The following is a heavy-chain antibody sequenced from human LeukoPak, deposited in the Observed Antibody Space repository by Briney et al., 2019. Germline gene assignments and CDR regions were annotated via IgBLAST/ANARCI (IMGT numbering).Heavy chain of an antibody. J-gene: IGHJ4*02. CDR2: MNPNSGNT. CDR3: ARGRGEWELTQNGGFDY. Sequence: ASVKVSCKASGYTFTSYDINWVRQATGQGLEWMGWMNPNSGNTGYAQKFQGRVTMTRNTSISTAYMELSSLRSEDTAVYYCARGRGEWELTQNGGFDYWGQGTLVTVSS. V-gene: IGHV1-8*01. D-gene: IGHD1-26*01. CDR1: GYTFTSYD.